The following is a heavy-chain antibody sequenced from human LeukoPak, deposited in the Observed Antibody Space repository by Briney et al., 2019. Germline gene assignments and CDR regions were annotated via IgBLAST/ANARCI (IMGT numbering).Heavy chain of an antibody. V-gene: IGHV3-23*01. J-gene: IGHJ3*02. CDR3: AKKRDAFDI. CDR1: GLRFRNYA. Sequence: PGGSLRLSCVVSGLRFRNYAMGWVRQAPGKRPEWVSSLTDSGGTTYYVDSVKGRFTISRDNSKNTLYLHMNSLRAEDTAMYYCAKKRDAFDIWGQGTVVAVSS. D-gene: IGHD5-24*01. CDR2: LTDSGGTT.